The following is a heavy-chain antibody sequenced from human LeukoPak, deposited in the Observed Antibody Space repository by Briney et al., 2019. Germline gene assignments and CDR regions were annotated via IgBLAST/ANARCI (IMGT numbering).Heavy chain of an antibody. J-gene: IGHJ4*02. V-gene: IGHV4-59*01. CDR1: GGSISGYH. CDR2: IYYRGSS. CDR3: ARQRKAPVFCDY. D-gene: IGHD6-25*01. Sequence: SETLSLTCNVSGGSISGYHWSWMRQPPGKGLWLLEYIYYRGSSDYDPSLKSRVTISADTSKNQFSLKLSSVTAADTAVYYCARQRKAPVFCDYWGQGTLVTVSS.